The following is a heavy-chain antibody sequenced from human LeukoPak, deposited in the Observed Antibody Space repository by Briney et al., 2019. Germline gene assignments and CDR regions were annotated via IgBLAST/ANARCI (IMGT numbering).Heavy chain of an antibody. V-gene: IGHV3-30*02. D-gene: IGHD2-2*01. J-gene: IGHJ4*02. CDR2: IQFDGSYK. CDR3: ATHCSGTACHRDY. Sequence: PGGSLRLSCAASGFTFGSSAMHWVRQAPGKGLECVAFIQFDGSYKHYSDSVKGRFTISRDNSKNTLYLEMNSLRPEDTAVYYCATHCSGTACHRDYWGQGTLVTVSS. CDR1: GFTFGSSA.